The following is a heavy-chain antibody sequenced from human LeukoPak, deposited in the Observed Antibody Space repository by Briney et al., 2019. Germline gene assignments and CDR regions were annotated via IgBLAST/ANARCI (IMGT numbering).Heavy chain of an antibody. CDR3: AKDLWYYASGVPY. V-gene: IGHV3-23*01. CDR1: GFTFSSYG. Sequence: GGSLRLSCAASGFTFSSYGMSWVRQAPGMGLEWVSGISGSGGSTFYADSVKGRFTISRDNSKNTLYLQMNSLRAEDTALYYCAKDLWYYASGVPYWGQGTLVTVSS. J-gene: IGHJ4*02. D-gene: IGHD3-10*01. CDR2: ISGSGGST.